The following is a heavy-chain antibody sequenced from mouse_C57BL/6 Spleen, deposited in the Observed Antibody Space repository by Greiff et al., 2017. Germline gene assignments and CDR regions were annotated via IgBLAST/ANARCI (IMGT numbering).Heavy chain of an antibody. CDR2: ISYSGST. J-gene: IGHJ4*01. V-gene: IGHV3-1*01. CDR3: ARGGYDGRGAMDY. D-gene: IGHD2-12*01. CDR1: GYSITSGYD. Sequence: VQLKQSGPGMVKPSQSLSLTCTVTGYSITSGYDWHWIRHFPGNKLEWMGYISYSGSTNYNPSLKSRISITHDTSKNHFFLKLNSVTTQDTATYYCARGGYDGRGAMDYWGQGTSVTVSS.